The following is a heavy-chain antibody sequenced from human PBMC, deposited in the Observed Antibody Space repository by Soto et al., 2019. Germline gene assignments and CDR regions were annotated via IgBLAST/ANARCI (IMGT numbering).Heavy chain of an antibody. CDR3: ARAHLGATLLFDY. Sequence: QVQLVESGGGVVQPGRSLRLSCAASGFTFSSYGMHWVRQAPGKGLEWVAVIWYDGSNKYYADSVKGRFTISRDNSENKLYLQMNSLRAEDTAVYYCARAHLGATLLFDYWGQGTLVTVSS. V-gene: IGHV3-33*01. D-gene: IGHD1-26*01. CDR1: GFTFSSYG. CDR2: IWYDGSNK. J-gene: IGHJ4*02.